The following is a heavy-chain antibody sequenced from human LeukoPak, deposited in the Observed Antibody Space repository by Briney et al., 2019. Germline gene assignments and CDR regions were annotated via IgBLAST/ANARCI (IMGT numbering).Heavy chain of an antibody. J-gene: IGHJ4*02. CDR2: ISSSRSYI. CDR3: ARPYGDDASPDY. V-gene: IGHV3-21*01. D-gene: IGHD4-17*01. CDR1: GFTFSSHS. Sequence: GGSLRLSCAASGFTFSSHSMNWVRQAPGKGLEWVSSISSSRSYIYYADSVKSRFTISRDNAKNSLYLQMNSLRAEDTAVYYCARPYGDDASPDYWGQGTLVTVSS.